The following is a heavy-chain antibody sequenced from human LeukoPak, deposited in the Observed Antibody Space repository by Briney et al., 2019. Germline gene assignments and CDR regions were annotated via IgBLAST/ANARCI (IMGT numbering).Heavy chain of an antibody. CDR3: ARDRGWEAFTS. CDR1: GDSVSSSSAA. CDR2: TYYRSKWFN. V-gene: IGHV6-1*01. D-gene: IGHD6-19*01. Sequence: SQTLSLTCAISGDSVSSSSAAWSWIRQSPSRGLEWLGRTYYRSKWFNDYAVSVKSRITINPDTSKNQFSLQLNSVTPEDTAVYYCARDRGWEAFTSGAQGTRVTVSS. J-gene: IGHJ4*02.